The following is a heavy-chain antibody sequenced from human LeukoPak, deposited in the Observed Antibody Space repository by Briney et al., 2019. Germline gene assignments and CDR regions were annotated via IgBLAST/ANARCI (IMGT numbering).Heavy chain of an antibody. J-gene: IGHJ5*02. V-gene: IGHV4-34*01. CDR2: INHSGST. D-gene: IGHD2-2*01. CDR3: ARRDNCSSTSCRDPHNNWFDP. CDR1: GGSFSGYY. Sequence: NSSETLSLTCAVYGGSFSGYYWSWIRQPPGKGLEWIGEINHSGSTNYNPSLKSRVTISVDTSKNQFSLKLSSVTAADTAVYYCARRDNCSSTSCRDPHNNWFDPWGQGTLVTVSS.